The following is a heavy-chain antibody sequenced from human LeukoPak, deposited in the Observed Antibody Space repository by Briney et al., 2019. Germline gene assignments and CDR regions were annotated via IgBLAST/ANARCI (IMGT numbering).Heavy chain of an antibody. D-gene: IGHD2/OR15-2a*01. Sequence: GGSLRLSCAASGFTFDDYAMHWVRQAPGKGLEWVSLISWDGGSTYYADSVKGRFTISRDNSKNSLYLQMNSLRAEDTALYYCAKSVVSTTFYYMDVWGRGTTVTVSS. CDR1: GFTFDDYA. J-gene: IGHJ6*03. V-gene: IGHV3-43D*03. CDR2: ISWDGGST. CDR3: AKSVVSTTFYYMDV.